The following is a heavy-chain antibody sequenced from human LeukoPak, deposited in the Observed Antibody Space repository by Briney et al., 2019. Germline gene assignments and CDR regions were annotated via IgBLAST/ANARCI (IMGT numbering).Heavy chain of an antibody. J-gene: IGHJ6*03. V-gene: IGHV4-34*01. CDR3: TRQLWSDYYYYYMDV. D-gene: IGHD1-1*01. CDR1: GGSLSGYY. CDR2: INHSGST. Sequence: SETLSLTCAVYGGSLSGYYWSWIRQPPGKGLEWIGEINHSGSTNYNPSLKSRVTISVDTSKNQFSLELSSMTAADTAVYYRTRQLWSDYYYYYMDVWGKGTTVTVSS.